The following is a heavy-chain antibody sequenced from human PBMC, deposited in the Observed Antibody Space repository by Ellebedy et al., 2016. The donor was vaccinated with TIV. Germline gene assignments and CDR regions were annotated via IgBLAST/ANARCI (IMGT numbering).Heavy chain of an antibody. CDR1: GVTFRGNA. CDR3: ARDHGSYLPRGGMDV. Sequence: ASVKVSCKASGVTFRGNAINWVRQAPGQGLEWMGGITAIFGTANYAQKSQGRVTITADESTTTAYMELRSLRSEDTAVYYCARDHGSYLPRGGMDVWGQGTTVTVSS. J-gene: IGHJ6*02. CDR2: ITAIFGTA. V-gene: IGHV1-69*13. D-gene: IGHD1-26*01.